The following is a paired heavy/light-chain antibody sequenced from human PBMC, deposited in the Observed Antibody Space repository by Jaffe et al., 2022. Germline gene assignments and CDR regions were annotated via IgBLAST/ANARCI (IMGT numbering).Heavy chain of an antibody. D-gene: IGHD3-16*01. J-gene: IGHJ4*02. CDR2: IDQGGSDK. V-gene: IGHV3-7*01. Sequence: EVQVVESGGGLVQPGGSLRLSCAVSGFTFTDHWMSWVRQAPGKGLEWVALIDQGGSDKCYVDSVKGRFTVSRDNAKNSLYLQMNSLRVEDTAIYYCAKISWGSFGLWGQGTLVTVSS. CDR3: AKISWGSFGL. CDR1: GFTFTDHW.
Light chain of an antibody. CDR3: SSYAGSKHVV. Sequence: QSALTQPPSASGSPGQSVTISCTGTSSDVGGYNYVSWYQQHPGKAPKLMVYEVSKRPSGVPDRFSGSKSGNTASLTVSGLQAEDEADYYCSSYAGSKHVVLGGGTKLTVL. J-gene: IGLJ2*01. CDR1: SSDVGGYNY. V-gene: IGLV2-8*01. CDR2: EVS.